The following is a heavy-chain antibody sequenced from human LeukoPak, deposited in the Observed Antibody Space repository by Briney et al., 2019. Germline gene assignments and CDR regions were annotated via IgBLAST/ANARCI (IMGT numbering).Heavy chain of an antibody. CDR2: IWYDGGNK. CDR3: ARDRRYGSGSGSRYYGMGV. J-gene: IGHJ6*02. V-gene: IGHV3-33*01. D-gene: IGHD3-10*01. Sequence: GGSLRLSCAASGYSLSNYGMHWVRQAPGKGLEWVAVIWYDGGNKYYGDSVKGRFTISRDTSKNTMYLQMNSLRAEDTAVYYCARDRRYGSGSGSRYYGMGVWGQGTTVTVSS. CDR1: GYSLSNYG.